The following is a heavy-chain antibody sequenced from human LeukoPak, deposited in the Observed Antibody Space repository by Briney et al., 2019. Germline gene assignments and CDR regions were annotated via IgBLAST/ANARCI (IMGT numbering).Heavy chain of an antibody. D-gene: IGHD3-22*01. Sequence: ASETLSLTCAVYGGSFSGYYWSWIRQPPGKGLEWIGEINHSGSTNYNPSLKSRVTISVDTSKNQFSLKLSSVTAADTAVYYCANDDTSGYYQAWGQGTLVTVSS. CDR2: INHSGST. CDR3: ANDDTSGYYQA. J-gene: IGHJ4*02. CDR1: GGSFSGYY. V-gene: IGHV4-34*01.